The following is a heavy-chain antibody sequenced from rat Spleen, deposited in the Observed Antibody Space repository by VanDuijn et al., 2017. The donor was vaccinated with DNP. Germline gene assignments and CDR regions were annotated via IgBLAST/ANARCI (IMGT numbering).Heavy chain of an antibody. Sequence: QVQLQQSGAELAKPGSSVMISCRASGYTFTTYYIGWIKQTTRQGLEFIGYINTGSGGTNYNEKFKGKATLTVDKSSSAAFMQLSSLTPDDSAVYYCAREGTTTGFAYWGQGTLVTVSS. D-gene: IGHD1-5*01. V-gene: IGHV1-43*01. J-gene: IGHJ3*01. CDR3: AREGTTTGFAY. CDR1: GYTFTTYY. CDR2: INTGSGGT.